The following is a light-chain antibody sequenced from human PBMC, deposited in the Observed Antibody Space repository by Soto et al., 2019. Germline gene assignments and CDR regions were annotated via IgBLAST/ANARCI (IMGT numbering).Light chain of an antibody. J-gene: IGKJ1*01. CDR1: QSVSSN. V-gene: IGKV3-15*01. CDR2: GAS. Sequence: EIVMTQSPATLSVSPGERATLSCRASQSVSSNLAWYQQKPGQAPRLLIYGASTRATGIPARFSGSGSGTEFTLTISSLQSEDVAVYYCQHYNTWPRTFGQGTKVEIK. CDR3: QHYNTWPRT.